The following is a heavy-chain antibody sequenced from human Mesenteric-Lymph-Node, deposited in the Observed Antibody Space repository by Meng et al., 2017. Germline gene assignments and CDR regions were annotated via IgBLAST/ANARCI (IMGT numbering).Heavy chain of an antibody. CDR1: GGSISGGSYY. V-gene: IGHV4-39*01. CDR2: FYYSGST. D-gene: IGHD2-2*01. CDR3: ARHVVGEGAFDI. Sequence: QLQLQESGPGLVKPSETLSLTCTVSGGSISGGSYYWGWIRQPPGKGLEWIGSFYYSGSTYYNPSLKSRVTISVDTSKNQFSLKLTSVTAADAAVYYCARHVVGEGAFDIWGQGTMVTVSS. J-gene: IGHJ3*02.